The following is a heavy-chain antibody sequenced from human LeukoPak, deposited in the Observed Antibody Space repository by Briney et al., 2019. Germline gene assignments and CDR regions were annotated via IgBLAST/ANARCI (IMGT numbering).Heavy chain of an antibody. CDR3: ARVPGYCSSTSCRGDWFDP. CDR1: GYTFTSYA. D-gene: IGHD2-2*01. CDR2: INTNTGNP. J-gene: IGHJ5*02. V-gene: IGHV7-4-1*02. Sequence: GASVKVSCKASGYTFTSYAMNWVRQAPGQGLEWMGWINTNTGNPTYAQGFTGRFVFSLDTSVSTAYLQISSLKAEDTAVYYCARVPGYCSSTSCRGDWFDPWGQGTLVTVSS.